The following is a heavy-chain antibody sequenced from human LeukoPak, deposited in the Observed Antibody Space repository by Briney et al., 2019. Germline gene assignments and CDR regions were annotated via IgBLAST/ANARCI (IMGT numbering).Heavy chain of an antibody. CDR1: GFTFSSYA. Sequence: PGGSLRLSCAASGFTFSSYAMHWVRQAPGKGLEWVAVISYDGSNKYYADSVKGRFTISGGNPKNTLYLQMNSLRAEDTAVYYCARAHAQSYSSSWYDSMGFDYWGQGTLVTVSS. J-gene: IGHJ4*02. CDR2: ISYDGSNK. V-gene: IGHV3-30*04. CDR3: ARAHAQSYSSSWYDSMGFDY. D-gene: IGHD6-13*01.